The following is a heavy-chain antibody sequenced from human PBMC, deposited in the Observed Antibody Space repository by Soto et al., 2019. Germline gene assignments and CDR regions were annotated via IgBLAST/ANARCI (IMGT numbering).Heavy chain of an antibody. D-gene: IGHD2-15*01. CDR1: GYTFSSYA. CDR2: INAVNGDT. CDR3: ARDCTGGSCYSHYDY. V-gene: IGHV1-3*01. J-gene: IGHJ4*02. Sequence: QVQLVQSGAEVKKPGASVKVSCKASGYTFSSYAIHWVRQAPGQRLEWMGWINAVNGDTRYSENFQGRVTITRDTSANTGYMELNSLISEDTAVYYCARDCTGGSCYSHYDYWGQGTLVTVSS.